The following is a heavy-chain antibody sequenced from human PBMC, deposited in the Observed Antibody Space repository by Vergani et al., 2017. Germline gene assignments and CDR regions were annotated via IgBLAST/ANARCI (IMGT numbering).Heavy chain of an antibody. J-gene: IGHJ6*02. CDR3: ARGYGDYSLTYYYYGMDV. V-gene: IGHV3-7*02. CDR2: IKQDGSEK. D-gene: IGHD4-17*01. Sequence: EVQLVESGGGLVQPGGSLRLSCAASGFPFSSYWMSWVRQAPGKGLEWVANIKQDGSEKYYVDSVKGRFTISRDNAKNSLYLQMNSLRAEDTAVYYCARGYGDYSLTYYYYGMDVWGQGTTVTVSS. CDR1: GFPFSSYW.